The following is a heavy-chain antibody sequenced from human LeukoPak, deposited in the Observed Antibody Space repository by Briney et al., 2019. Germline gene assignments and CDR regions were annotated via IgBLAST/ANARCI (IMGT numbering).Heavy chain of an antibody. D-gene: IGHD2-15*01. CDR2: ISYDGSNK. J-gene: IGHJ3*02. V-gene: IGHV3-30*18. CDR3: AKDRTDIVVVVAATAAAFDI. CDR1: GFTFSSYG. Sequence: GRSLILSCAASGFTFSSYGMHWVRQAPGKGLEWVAVISYDGSNKYYAGSVKGRFTISRDNSKNTLYLQMNSLRAEDTAVYYCAKDRTDIVVVVAATAAAFDIWGQGTMVTVSS.